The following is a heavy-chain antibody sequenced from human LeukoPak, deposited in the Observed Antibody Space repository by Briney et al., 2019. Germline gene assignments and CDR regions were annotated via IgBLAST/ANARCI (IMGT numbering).Heavy chain of an antibody. CDR2: VTGSGGTT. Sequence: GGSLRLSCAASGFTFSSYAMSWVRQAPGKGLEWVSTVTGSGGTTHYADSVKGRFTISRDNSKNTLYLQLNRLRAEDTAVYFCAKDRGGVYYDNWFYFDSWGQGTLVIVCS. CDR3: AKDRGGVYYDNWFYFDS. V-gene: IGHV3-23*01. J-gene: IGHJ4*02. D-gene: IGHD3-16*01. CDR1: GFTFSSYA.